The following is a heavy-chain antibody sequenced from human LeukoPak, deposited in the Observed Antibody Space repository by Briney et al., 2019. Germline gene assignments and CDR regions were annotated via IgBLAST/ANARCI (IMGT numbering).Heavy chain of an antibody. V-gene: IGHV4-59*01. J-gene: IGHJ4*02. D-gene: IGHD3-16*01. Sequence: RPSETLSLTCTVSDDSISDYYRGWIRQPSGKGLEWIGYIHNSGTSTYNLSLKSRVTISADTSKNQFSLKLNSMTTADTAVYYCTRGAGWLIDYWGQGILVTVSS. CDR1: DDSISDYY. CDR3: TRGAGWLIDY. CDR2: IHNSGTS.